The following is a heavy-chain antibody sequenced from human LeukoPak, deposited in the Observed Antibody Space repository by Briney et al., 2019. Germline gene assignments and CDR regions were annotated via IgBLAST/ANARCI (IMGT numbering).Heavy chain of an antibody. CDR1: GFTFSSYA. J-gene: IGHJ3*02. CDR3: AKDIRLRELSLYPGDAFDI. D-gene: IGHD3-16*02. CDR2: ISGSGGST. Sequence: PGGSLRLSCAASGFTFSSYAMSWVRQAPGKGLEWVSAISGSGGSTYYADSVKGRFTISRDNSKNTLYLQMNSLRAEDTAVYYCAKDIRLRELSLYPGDAFDIWGQGTMVTVSS. V-gene: IGHV3-23*01.